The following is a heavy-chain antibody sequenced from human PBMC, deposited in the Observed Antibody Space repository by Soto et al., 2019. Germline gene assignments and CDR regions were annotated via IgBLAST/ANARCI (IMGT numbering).Heavy chain of an antibody. CDR2: ISGSGGST. CDR1: GFTFSGYA. J-gene: IGHJ3*02. V-gene: IGHV3-23*01. Sequence: GGSLRLSCAASGFTFSGYAMSWVRQAPGKGLEWVSAISGSGGSTYYADSVKGRFTISRDNSKNTLYLQMNSLRAEDTAVYYCAKDWAGTAVADGDAFDIWGQGTMVTVSS. CDR3: AKDWAGTAVADGDAFDI. D-gene: IGHD6-19*01.